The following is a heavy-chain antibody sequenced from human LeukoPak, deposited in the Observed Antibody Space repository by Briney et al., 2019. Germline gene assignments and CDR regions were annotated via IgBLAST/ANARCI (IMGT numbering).Heavy chain of an antibody. J-gene: IGHJ4*02. D-gene: IGHD3-10*01. CDR2: ISYDGSNK. V-gene: IGHV3-30*18. Sequence: PGRSLRLSCAASGFTFSSYGMHWVRQAPGKGLEWVAVISYDGSNKYYADSVKGRFTISRDNSKNTLYLQMNSLRAEDTAVYYCAKVRGNGATMVRGAVDCWGQGTLVTVSS. CDR3: AKVRGNGATMVRGAVDC. CDR1: GFTFSSYG.